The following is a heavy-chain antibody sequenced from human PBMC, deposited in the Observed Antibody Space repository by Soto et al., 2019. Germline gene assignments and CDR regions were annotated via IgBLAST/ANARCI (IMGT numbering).Heavy chain of an antibody. CDR3: ARSLSSSSWYGYYYYHGMGI. Sequence: VSVKVSCKASGYTFTVYYMHWGRQTPGQGLEWMGWINPNSGGTNYAQKFQGWVTMTRDTSISTAYMELSRLRSDDTAVYYCARSLSSSSWYGYYYYHGMGISAQGPTVTVSS. V-gene: IGHV1-2*04. CDR2: INPNSGGT. D-gene: IGHD6-13*01. CDR1: GYTFTVYY. J-gene: IGHJ6*01.